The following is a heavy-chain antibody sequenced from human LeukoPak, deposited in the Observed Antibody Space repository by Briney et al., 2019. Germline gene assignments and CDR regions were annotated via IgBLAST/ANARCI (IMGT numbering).Heavy chain of an antibody. J-gene: IGHJ4*02. CDR3: LKDLGTGGDFDY. Sequence: PGGSLRLSCAACVFSFSNYGMHWVRQPPGRGLEWVAFMRHDGSNKDYADCVKGRFTISRDNSKNTLYLQMSSLRDEDAAVYYCLKDLGTGGDFDYWGQGTLVTVSS. CDR2: MRHDGSNK. V-gene: IGHV3-30*02. CDR1: VFSFSNYG. D-gene: IGHD2-8*02.